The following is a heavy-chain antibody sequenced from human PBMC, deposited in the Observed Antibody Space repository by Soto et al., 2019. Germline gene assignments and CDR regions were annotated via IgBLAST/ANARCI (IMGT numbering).Heavy chain of an antibody. Sequence: QVQLVQSGAEVKKPGSSVKVSCKASGGTFSSYAISWVRQAPGQGLEWMGGIIPIFGTANSAQKFQGRVKIPADECMSTAYMHLSSLRSEDTAVYYCTRERRRAWLLPTPSNYWYFELSGRGSLVTVYS. CDR1: GGTFSSYA. CDR2: IIPIFGTA. CDR3: TRERRRAWLLPTPSNYWYFEL. V-gene: IGHV1-69*12. J-gene: IGHJ2*01. D-gene: IGHD3-22*01.